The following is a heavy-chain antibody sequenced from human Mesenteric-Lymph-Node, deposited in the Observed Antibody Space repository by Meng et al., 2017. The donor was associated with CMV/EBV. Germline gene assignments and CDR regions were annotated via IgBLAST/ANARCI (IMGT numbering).Heavy chain of an antibody. V-gene: IGHV3-23*01. CDR2: ISGSGENT. CDR1: GFSFSSYA. J-gene: IGHJ3*02. Sequence: GESLKISCAASGFSFSSYAMSWVRQAPGKGLEWVSGISGSGENTYYADSVKGRFTISRDNAKNTLYLQMNSLRAEDTALYYCARGSLKAFDIWGQGTMVTVSS. CDR3: ARGSLKAFDI.